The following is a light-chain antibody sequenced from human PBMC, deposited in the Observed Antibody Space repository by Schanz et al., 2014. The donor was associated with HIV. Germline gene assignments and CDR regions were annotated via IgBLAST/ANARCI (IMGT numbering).Light chain of an antibody. CDR1: QSISDW. CDR2: KAS. Sequence: DIQMTQSPSTLSASVGDRVIIICRASQSISDWLAWYQQKPGKAPTLLIYKASTLEPGVPSRFSGSGSGTEFTLTISSLQSDDSSTYFCQQYKTEPWTFGQGTKVEVK. V-gene: IGKV1-5*03. J-gene: IGKJ1*01. CDR3: QQYKTEPWT.